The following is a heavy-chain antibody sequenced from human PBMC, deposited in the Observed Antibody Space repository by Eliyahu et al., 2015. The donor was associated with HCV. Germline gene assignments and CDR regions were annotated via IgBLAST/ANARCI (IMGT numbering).Heavy chain of an antibody. D-gene: IGHD2-8*01. CDR1: GFTFXSYX. V-gene: IGHV3-21*01. J-gene: IGHJ6*02. CDR3: ARGTSTGARYYYGMDV. Sequence: EVQXVESGGGLVKPGGSLRLSCAASGFTFXSYXMNWVRQAPGKGLEWVSSISSSSSYIYYADSVKGRFTISRDNAKNSLYLQMNSLRAEDTAVYYCARGTSTGARYYYGMDVWGQGTTVTVSS. CDR2: ISSSSSYI.